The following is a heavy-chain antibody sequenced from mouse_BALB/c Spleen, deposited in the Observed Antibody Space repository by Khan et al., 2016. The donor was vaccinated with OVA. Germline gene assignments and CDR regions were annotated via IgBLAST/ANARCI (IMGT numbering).Heavy chain of an antibody. CDR1: GYSITSNYA. CDR3: ARGNYYGYAMDY. J-gene: IGHJ4*01. D-gene: IGHD1-1*01. CDR2: ISYSGST. V-gene: IGHV3-2*02. Sequence: EVQLQESGPGLVKPSQSLSLTCTVTGYSITSNYAWNWIRQFPGNKLEWMGYISYSGSTNYNPSLKSRISITRDTSKNQFFLQLTSVTNEDTATYYCARGNYYGYAMDYWSQGTSITVSS.